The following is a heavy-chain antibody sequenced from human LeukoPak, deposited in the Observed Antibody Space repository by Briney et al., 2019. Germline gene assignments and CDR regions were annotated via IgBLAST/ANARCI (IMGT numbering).Heavy chain of an antibody. J-gene: IGHJ5*02. D-gene: IGHD3-16*01. CDR1: GLTLSRYG. CDR3: AGVPNVREGEWFDP. V-gene: IGHV3-30*03. CDR2: ISYDGSTK. Sequence: GGSLRLSCAASGLTLSRYGMHWVRQAPGKGLEWVAVISYDGSTKNYADSVKDRFTISRDNSENTLYLQMSSLRAEDTAVYYCAGVPNVREGEWFDPWGQGTLVTVSS.